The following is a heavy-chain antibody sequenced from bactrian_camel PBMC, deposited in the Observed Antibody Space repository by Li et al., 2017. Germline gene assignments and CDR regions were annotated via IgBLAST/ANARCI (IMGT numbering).Heavy chain of an antibody. V-gene: IGHV3S53*01. Sequence: VQLVESGGGSVQPGGSLRLSCAASGSIQRTNCMGWFRQAPGKERDWVATDNGVGTTYYGDSVKGRFAISRDSAKNTLYLQMNSLKPEDTATYYCAADTFTDPARVWSSQDSFAYWGQGTQVTVS. CDR1: GSIQRTNC. CDR2: DNGVGTT. CDR3: AADTFTDPARVWSSQDSFAY. D-gene: IGHD3*01. J-gene: IGHJ6*01.